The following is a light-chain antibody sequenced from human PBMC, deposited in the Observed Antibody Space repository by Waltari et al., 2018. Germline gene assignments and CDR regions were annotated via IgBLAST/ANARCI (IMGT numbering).Light chain of an antibody. CDR3: CSYAGSYTWV. CDR1: SSHLGSYNY. J-gene: IGLJ3*02. CDR2: DVS. V-gene: IGLV2-11*01. Sequence: QSALTQPRSVSGSPGPSVTISCTGTSSHLGSYNYVSWYQQHPGKAPQLMIYDVSNRPSGVPDRFSGSKSGNTASLTISGLQAEDEADYYCCSYAGSYTWVFGGGTKLTVL.